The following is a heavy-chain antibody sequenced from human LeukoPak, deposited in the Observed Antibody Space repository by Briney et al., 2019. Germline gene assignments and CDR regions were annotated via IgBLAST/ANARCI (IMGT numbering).Heavy chain of an antibody. Sequence: ASVKVSCKVSGYTLTELSVHWVRQAPGKGLEWMGGFDPEDGETIYAQKFQGRVTMTEDTSTDTAYMELSSLRSEDTAVYYCATDLLYALGESYCGGDCYQDWGQGTLVTVSS. CDR2: FDPEDGET. D-gene: IGHD2-21*01. J-gene: IGHJ4*02. CDR1: GYTLTELS. CDR3: ATDLLYALGESYCGGDCYQD. V-gene: IGHV1-24*01.